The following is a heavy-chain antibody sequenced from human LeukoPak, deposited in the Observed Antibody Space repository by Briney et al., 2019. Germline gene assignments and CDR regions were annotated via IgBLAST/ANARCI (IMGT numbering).Heavy chain of an antibody. V-gene: IGHV4-30-4*01. J-gene: IGHJ6*02. D-gene: IGHD3-22*01. CDR1: GGSIGSGDYY. CDR2: IYYSGST. CDR3: ARDQNKYDSSGYYYYQYGMDV. Sequence: SQTLSLTCTVSGGSIGSGDYYWTWIRQPPGKGLEWIGYIYYSGSTHYNPSLKSRVSISVGTAKNQFSLNLSSVTAADTAVYYCARDQNKYDSSGYYYYQYGMDVWGQGTTVTVSS.